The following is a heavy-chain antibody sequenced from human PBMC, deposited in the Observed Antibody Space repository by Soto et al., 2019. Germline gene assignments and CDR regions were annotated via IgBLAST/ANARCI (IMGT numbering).Heavy chain of an antibody. CDR3: ARGRGRYSSGWSWFDP. CDR2: IFQSGST. Sequence: LETLSLTXGVSGGTIRSPDWWTWVRQPPGKGLEWIGEIFQSGSTNYTPSLESRVTISVDKSKNQFSLTLTSVTAADTAVYFCARGRGRYSSGWSWFDPWGQGILVTVSS. V-gene: IGHV4-4*02. CDR1: GGTIRSPDW. D-gene: IGHD6-19*01. J-gene: IGHJ5*02.